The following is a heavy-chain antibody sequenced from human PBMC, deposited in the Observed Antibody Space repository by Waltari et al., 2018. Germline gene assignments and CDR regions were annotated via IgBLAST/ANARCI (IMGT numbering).Heavy chain of an antibody. J-gene: IGHJ6*03. CDR2: IYYRGST. Sequence: QLQLQESGPGLVKPSETLSLTCSVSGASITNSNSYWSWIRQPPGKGMEWIGIIYYRGSTYPSPSLKSRVTISLDTSKNQLSLKVSSVTVADTAIYFCARNMESPYNAPYYFYYMDVWGKGTTVTVSS. V-gene: IGHV4-39*01. D-gene: IGHD3-10*01. CDR3: ARNMESPYNAPYYFYYMDV. CDR1: GASITNSNSY.